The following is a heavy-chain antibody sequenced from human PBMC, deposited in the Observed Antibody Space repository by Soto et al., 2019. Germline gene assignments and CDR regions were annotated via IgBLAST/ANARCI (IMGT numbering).Heavy chain of an antibody. CDR1: GGSFSGYY. D-gene: IGHD6-19*01. CDR3: ASPRTGYSSGWLPP. J-gene: IGHJ5*02. Sequence: SETLSLTCAVSGGSFSGYYWSWIRQPPGKGLEWIGDINYSGSTYYNPSLKSRVTISVDTSKNQFSLKLSSVTAADTVVYYCASPRTGYSSGWLPPWGQGTLVTVSS. CDR2: INYSGST. V-gene: IGHV4-34*01.